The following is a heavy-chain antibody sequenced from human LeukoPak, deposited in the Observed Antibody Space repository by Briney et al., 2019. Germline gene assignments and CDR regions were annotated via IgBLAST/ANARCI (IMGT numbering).Heavy chain of an antibody. J-gene: IGHJ4*02. CDR1: GGSISSYY. V-gene: IGHV4-59*01. CDR2: IYYSGGT. Sequence: PSETLSLTCTVSGGSISSYYWSWIRQPPGKGLEWIGYIYYSGGTNYNPSLKSRVTISVDTSKNQFSLKPSSVTAADTAVYYCATGLEEYYFDYWGQGTLVTVSS. CDR3: ATGLEEYYFDY. D-gene: IGHD3-10*01.